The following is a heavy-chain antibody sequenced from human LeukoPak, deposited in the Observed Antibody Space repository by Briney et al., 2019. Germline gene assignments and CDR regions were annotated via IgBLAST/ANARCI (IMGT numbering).Heavy chain of an antibody. CDR2: ISYDGSNK. CDR1: GFTFSSYA. D-gene: IGHD1-26*01. J-gene: IGHJ4*02. Sequence: GRSLRLSCAASGFTFSSYAMHWVRQAPGKGLEWVAVISYDGSNKYYADSVKGRFTISRDNSKNTLYLQMDNLRAEDTAIYYCAYRNNFEYWGQGALVTVSS. V-gene: IGHV3-30-3*01. CDR3: AYRNNFEY.